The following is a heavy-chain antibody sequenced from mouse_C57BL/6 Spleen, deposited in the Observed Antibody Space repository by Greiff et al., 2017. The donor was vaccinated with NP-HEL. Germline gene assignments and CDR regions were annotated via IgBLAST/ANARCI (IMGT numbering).Heavy chain of an antibody. D-gene: IGHD2-4*01. V-gene: IGHV1-15*01. CDR2: IDPETGGS. Sequence: QVQLQQSGAELVRPGASVTLSCKASGYTFTDYEMHWVKQTPVHGLEWIGAIDPETGGSAYNQKFKGKAILTADKSSSTAYMEIRSLTSEDSAVYYCTREENDYDGWFACWGQGTLVTVAA. CDR1: GYTFTDYE. J-gene: IGHJ3*01. CDR3: TREENDYDGWFAC.